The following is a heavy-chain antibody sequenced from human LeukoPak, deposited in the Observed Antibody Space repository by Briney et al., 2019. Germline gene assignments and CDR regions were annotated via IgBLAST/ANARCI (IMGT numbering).Heavy chain of an antibody. J-gene: IGHJ4*02. V-gene: IGHV3-49*04. CDR3: TRYSGSYSGYFDY. CDR1: GFTFCDYA. Sequence: PGRSLRLSCTASGFTFCDYAMSWVRQAPGKGLEWGGFIRSKAYGGTTEYAASVKGRFTISRDDSKSIAYLQMNSLKTEDTAVYYCTRYSGSYSGYFDYWGQGTLVTVSS. CDR2: IRSKAYGGTT. D-gene: IGHD1-26*01.